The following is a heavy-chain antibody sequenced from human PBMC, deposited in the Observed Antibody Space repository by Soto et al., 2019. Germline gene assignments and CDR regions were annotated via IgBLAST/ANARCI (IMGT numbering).Heavy chain of an antibody. J-gene: IGHJ4*02. CDR3: ARVTSGWYDFDY. CDR2: ISAYNGNT. D-gene: IGHD6-19*01. CDR1: GYTFTSYG. Sequence: ASVKVSCKASGYTFTSYGISWVRQAPGQGLEWMGWISAYNGNTNYAQKLQGRVTMTTDTSTSTAYMELRSLRSDDTAVYDCARVTSGWYDFDYWGQGTLVTVSS. V-gene: IGHV1-18*01.